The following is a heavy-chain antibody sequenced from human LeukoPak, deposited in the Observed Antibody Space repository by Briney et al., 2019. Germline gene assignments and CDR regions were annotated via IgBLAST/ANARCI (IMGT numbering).Heavy chain of an antibody. J-gene: IGHJ4*02. CDR3: TSRITMILH. Sequence: PGGSLRLSCAISGFRFSDYAMHWVRQAPGKGLEWLAAISYDGSKKQYADSVRGRLTISRDSSMNTLYLQMNSLRVEDTAVYYCTSRITMILHWGQGTLVTVSS. V-gene: IGHV3-30*04. CDR2: ISYDGSKK. CDR1: GFRFSDYA. D-gene: IGHD3-22*01.